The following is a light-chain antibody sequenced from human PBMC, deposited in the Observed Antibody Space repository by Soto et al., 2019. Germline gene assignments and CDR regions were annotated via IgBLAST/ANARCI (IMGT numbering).Light chain of an antibody. CDR1: HSISSN. CDR3: QQYGSSLSR. V-gene: IGKV3-20*01. Sequence: EIVLKHSAATLSVSPGERATLSCKASHSISSNVAWYQQKPGQAPRLLIYGASTRATGIPDRFSGSGYGTDFTLSINRLEPEDFAVYYCQQYGSSLSRFGQGTKVDI. CDR2: GAS. J-gene: IGKJ1*01.